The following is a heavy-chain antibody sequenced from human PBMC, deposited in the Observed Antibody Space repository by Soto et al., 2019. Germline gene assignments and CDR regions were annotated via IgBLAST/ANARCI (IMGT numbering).Heavy chain of an antibody. J-gene: IGHJ6*03. CDR1: GFTFPDFA. D-gene: IGHD4-4*01. CDR2: ISWNSGSI. CDR3: AKDKGSNYYYYYMDV. V-gene: IGHV3-9*01. Sequence: SLRPSYIPSGFTFPDFALHRVRQAPGKGLEWVSGISWNSGSIGYADSVKGRFTISRDNAKNSLYLQMNSLRAEDTALYYCAKDKGSNYYYYYMDVWGKGT.